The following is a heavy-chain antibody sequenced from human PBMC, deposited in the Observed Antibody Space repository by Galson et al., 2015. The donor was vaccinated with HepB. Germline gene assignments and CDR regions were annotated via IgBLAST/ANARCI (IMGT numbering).Heavy chain of an antibody. CDR2: INHSGST. CDR3: ARVSPRLGIGV. CDR1: GGSFSGYY. V-gene: IGHV4-34*01. Sequence: SLTCAVYGGSFSGYYWSWIRQPPGKGLEWIGEINHSGSTNYNPSLKSRVTILVDTSKNQFSLKLSSVTAADTAVYYCARVSPRLGIGVWGQGTLVTVSS. J-gene: IGHJ4*02. D-gene: IGHD2-21*01.